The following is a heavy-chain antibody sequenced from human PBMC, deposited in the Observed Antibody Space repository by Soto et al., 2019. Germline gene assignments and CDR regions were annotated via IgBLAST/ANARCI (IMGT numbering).Heavy chain of an antibody. CDR3: ARGGKEAYCSSTSCYEVDY. CDR1: GFTFSSYS. J-gene: IGHJ4*02. D-gene: IGHD2-2*01. V-gene: IGHV3-21*01. CDR2: ISSSSSYI. Sequence: GGSLRLSCAASGFTFSSYSMNWVRQAPGKGLEWVSSISSSSSYIYYADSVKGRFTISRDNAKNSLYLQMNSLRAEDTAVYYCARGGKEAYCSSTSCYEVDYWGQGTLVTVSS.